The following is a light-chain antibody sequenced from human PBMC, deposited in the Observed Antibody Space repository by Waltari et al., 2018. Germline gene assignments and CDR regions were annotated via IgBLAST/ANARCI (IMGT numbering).Light chain of an antibody. Sequence: QSALTQPASVSGSPGQSITISCTGTSSDIGKYNYFSRYQHIPGKVPKVMISEVTKRPSGVSNRFSGSKSGNTASLTISGLQADDEAEYYCCSDAGSGTYVFGTGTKLTVV. CDR1: SSDIGKYNY. V-gene: IGLV2-23*02. J-gene: IGLJ1*01. CDR2: EVT. CDR3: CSDAGSGTYV.